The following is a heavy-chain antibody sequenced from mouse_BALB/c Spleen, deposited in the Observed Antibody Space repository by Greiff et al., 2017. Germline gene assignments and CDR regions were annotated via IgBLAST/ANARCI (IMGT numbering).Heavy chain of an antibody. V-gene: IGHV5-12-1*01. CDR1: GFAFSSYD. Sequence: EVKLVESGGGLVKPGGSLKLSCAASGFAFSSYDMSWVRQTPEKRLEWVAYISSGGGSTYYPDTVKGRFTISRDNAKNTLYLQMSSLKSEDTAMYYCARQGSTMITTRFAYWGQGTLVTVSA. CDR2: ISSGGGST. J-gene: IGHJ3*01. CDR3: ARQGSTMITTRFAY. D-gene: IGHD2-4*01.